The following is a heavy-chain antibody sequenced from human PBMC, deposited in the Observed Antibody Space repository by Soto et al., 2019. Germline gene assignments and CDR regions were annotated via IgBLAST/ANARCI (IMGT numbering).Heavy chain of an antibody. Sequence: PSENLSLTCTVSGASISSNTYYWAWIRRPPGKGLECIGFIYSSGSTNYNPSLKSRVTISMDTSKNQFSLNLSSVTAADTAVYYCAREDYEYDSSGYYSSWGQGTLVTVSS. CDR2: IYSSGST. CDR3: AREDYEYDSSGYYSS. J-gene: IGHJ5*02. CDR1: GASISSNTYY. V-gene: IGHV4-61*05. D-gene: IGHD3-22*01.